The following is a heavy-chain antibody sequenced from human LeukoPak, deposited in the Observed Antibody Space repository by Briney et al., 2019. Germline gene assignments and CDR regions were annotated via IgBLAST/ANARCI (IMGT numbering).Heavy chain of an antibody. V-gene: IGHV1-2*02. D-gene: IGHD4-17*01. Sequence: ASVKVSCKASGYTFTGYYMHWVRQAPGQGLEWMGWINPNSGGTNYAQKFQGRVTMTRDTSISTAYMELSRLRSDDTAVYYCARGRDYGDAPPHFDYWGQGTLVTVSS. CDR3: ARGRDYGDAPPHFDY. CDR2: INPNSGGT. CDR1: GYTFTGYY. J-gene: IGHJ4*02.